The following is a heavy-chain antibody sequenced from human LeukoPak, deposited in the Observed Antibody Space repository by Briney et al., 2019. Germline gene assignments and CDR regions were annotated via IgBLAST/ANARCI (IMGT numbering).Heavy chain of an antibody. D-gene: IGHD4-17*01. CDR2: ISAGGGSK. CDR1: GFTFSAYD. Sequence: PGGSLRLSYAASGFTFSAYDMSWVRQSPGKGLEWVSAISAGGGSKYYADFVKGRFTISRDNSKNTLYLQMNSLRAEDTAVYYCSRGGYGDYNNWFDPWGQGTLVIVSS. V-gene: IGHV3-23*01. J-gene: IGHJ5*02. CDR3: SRGGYGDYNNWFDP.